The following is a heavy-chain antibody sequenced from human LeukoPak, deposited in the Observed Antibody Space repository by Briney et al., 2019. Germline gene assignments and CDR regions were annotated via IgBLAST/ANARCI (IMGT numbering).Heavy chain of an antibody. V-gene: IGHV3-23*01. CDR3: ASYSSGWYSPFDY. CDR1: GFTFDDYA. D-gene: IGHD6-19*01. CDR2: ISGSGGST. Sequence: GGSLRLSCAASGFTFDDYAMHWVRQAPGKGLEWVSGISGSGGSTYYADSVKGRFTISRDNPKNTLYLQMNSLRAEDTAVYYCASYSSGWYSPFDYWGQGTLVTVSS. J-gene: IGHJ4*02.